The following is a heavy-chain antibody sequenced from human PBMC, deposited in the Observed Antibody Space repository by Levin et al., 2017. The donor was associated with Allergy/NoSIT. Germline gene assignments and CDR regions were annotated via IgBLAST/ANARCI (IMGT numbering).Heavy chain of an antibody. J-gene: IGHJ3*02. CDR3: TRARVGERAFDS. CDR2: IRSKAYGGTT. CDR1: GFTFGDYA. V-gene: IGHV3-49*04. Sequence: GGSLRLSCTASGFTFGDYAMSWVRQAPGKGLEWVGFIRSKAYGGTTEYAASVKGRFTISRDDSKSIAYLQMNSLKTEDTAVYYCTRARVGERAFDSWGQGTMVTVSS. D-gene: IGHD1-26*01.